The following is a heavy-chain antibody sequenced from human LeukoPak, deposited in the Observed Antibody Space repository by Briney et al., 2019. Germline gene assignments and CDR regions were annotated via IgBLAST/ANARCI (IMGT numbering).Heavy chain of an antibody. Sequence: SETLSLTCTVSGGSIMVAAYSWSWIRQPPGKGLEWIGYIYYSGRTYYNPSLKSRVTISLDRSKNQFSLKVSSVTAADTAVYFCARGYGDNSGAFDIWGQGTLVTVSS. CDR2: IYYSGRT. J-gene: IGHJ3*02. V-gene: IGHV4-30-2*01. D-gene: IGHD4-23*01. CDR3: ARGYGDNSGAFDI. CDR1: GGSIMVAAYS.